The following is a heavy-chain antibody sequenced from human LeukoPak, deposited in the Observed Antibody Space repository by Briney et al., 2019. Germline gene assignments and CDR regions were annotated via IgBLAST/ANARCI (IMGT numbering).Heavy chain of an antibody. D-gene: IGHD6-6*01. CDR3: ARDAHNEQLIGY. V-gene: IGHV4-39*07. CDR2: IHYSGST. J-gene: IGHJ4*02. Sequence: PSETLSLTCTVSGGSISSSSYYWGWIRQPPGKGLEWIGSIHYSGSTNYNPSLKSRVTISVDTSKNQFSLKLSSVTPEDTAVYYCARDAHNEQLIGYWGQGTLVTVSS. CDR1: GGSISSSSYY.